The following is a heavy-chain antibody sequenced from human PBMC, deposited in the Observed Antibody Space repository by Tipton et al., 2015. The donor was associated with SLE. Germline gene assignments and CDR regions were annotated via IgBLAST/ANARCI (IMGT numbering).Heavy chain of an antibody. D-gene: IGHD6-19*01. J-gene: IGHJ2*01. Sequence: GSLRLSCATSGFPFHAYTMHWVRQVPGKGLEWVPLIGWDGATTFYADSVKGRFTISRDNSKNSLFLQMNTLRTEDTALYYCAKDLKNYNSGPLDLWGRGTLVTVSS. V-gene: IGHV3-43*01. CDR2: IGWDGATT. CDR3: AKDLKNYNSGPLDL. CDR1: GFPFHAYT.